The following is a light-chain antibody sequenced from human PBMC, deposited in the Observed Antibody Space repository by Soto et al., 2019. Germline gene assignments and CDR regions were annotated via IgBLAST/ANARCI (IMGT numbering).Light chain of an antibody. CDR1: SSDVGGYNY. Sequence: QSVLTQPASVSGSPGQSITLSCTGTSSDVGGYNYVSWYQQHPGKAPKLMIYEVSYRSSGVSNRFSGSKSGNTASLTISGLQADDEADYYCSSYRSSSTWVFGGGTKLTVL. V-gene: IGLV2-14*01. CDR2: EVS. CDR3: SSYRSSSTWV. J-gene: IGLJ3*02.